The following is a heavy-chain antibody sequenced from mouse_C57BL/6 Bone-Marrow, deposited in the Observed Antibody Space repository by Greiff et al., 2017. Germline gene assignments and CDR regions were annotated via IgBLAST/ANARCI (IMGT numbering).Heavy chain of an antibody. Sequence: QVQLQQSGAELVRPGASVKMSCKASGYTFTSYWMHWVKQRPGQGLEWIGVIDPSNGYTNYNHKFKGKATLTVDTSSSTAYMQLSRLTSEDSAVYYCARGIYYDYDGDFDYWGQGTTLTVSS. D-gene: IGHD2-4*01. CDR3: ARGIYYDYDGDFDY. CDR2: IDPSNGYT. J-gene: IGHJ2*01. V-gene: IGHV1-59*01. CDR1: GYTFTSYW.